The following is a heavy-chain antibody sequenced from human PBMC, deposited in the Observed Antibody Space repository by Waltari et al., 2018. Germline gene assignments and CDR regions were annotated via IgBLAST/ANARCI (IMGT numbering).Heavy chain of an antibody. CDR1: GFSFNTFW. D-gene: IGHD1-26*01. CDR3: VAEGSNSVHH. Sequence: EVQVVESGGGLVQPGGSLRLSCAASGFSFNTFWMHWVRQAPGKWLVWGSGIKSAGTVTKYADLVQGRFTIARDNGKNTLFLQMNSLKVDDTAVYYCVAEGSNSVHHWGHGTLVTVSS. J-gene: IGHJ5*02. V-gene: IGHV3-74*03. CDR2: IKSAGTVT.